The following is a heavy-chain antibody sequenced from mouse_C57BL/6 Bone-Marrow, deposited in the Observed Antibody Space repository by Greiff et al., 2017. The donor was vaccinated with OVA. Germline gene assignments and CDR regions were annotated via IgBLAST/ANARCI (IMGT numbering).Heavy chain of an antibody. Sequence: QVQLQQPGAELVKPGASVKLSCKASGYTFTSYWMQWVKQRPGQGLEWIGEIDPPDSYTNYNQKFKGKATLSVDTSSSTAYMQLSSLTSEDSAVYYCARSYCVGRGAMDYWGQGTSVTVSS. V-gene: IGHV1-50*01. CDR2: IDPPDSYT. CDR1: GYTFTSYW. J-gene: IGHJ4*01. D-gene: IGHD2-12*01. CDR3: ARSYCVGRGAMDY.